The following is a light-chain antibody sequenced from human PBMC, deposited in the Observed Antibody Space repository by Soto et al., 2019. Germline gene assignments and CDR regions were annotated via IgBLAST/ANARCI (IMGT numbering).Light chain of an antibody. V-gene: IGKV3-15*01. CDR1: QSVGSN. CDR3: QQYTNWPLT. Sequence: EIVMTQSPATLSVSPGERATLSCRASQSVGSNYLAWYQQKPGQAPRILIFGASTRATGIPARFSGSGSGTEFTLTISSLQSEDSAVYYCQQYTNWPLTFGGGTKVDIK. J-gene: IGKJ4*01. CDR2: GAS.